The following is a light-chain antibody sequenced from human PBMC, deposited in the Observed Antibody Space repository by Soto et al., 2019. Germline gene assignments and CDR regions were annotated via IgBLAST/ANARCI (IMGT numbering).Light chain of an antibody. CDR2: LGS. CDR3: MQRLQTPWT. Sequence: DIVMTQSPLSLPVTPGEPASISCRSSQGLLHSNGYNYLDWYLQKPGQSPQLLIYLGSNRASGVHDRFSGSGSGTDFTLKISRVEAEDAGVYYCMQRLQTPWTFGQGTKVEI. CDR1: QGLLHSNGYNY. J-gene: IGKJ1*01. V-gene: IGKV2-28*01.